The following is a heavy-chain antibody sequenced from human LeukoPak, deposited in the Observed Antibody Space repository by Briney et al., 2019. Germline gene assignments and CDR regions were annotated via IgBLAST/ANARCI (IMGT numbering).Heavy chain of an antibody. CDR2: INPNSGDT. CDR3: ARDKGRDGYTAFDY. D-gene: IGHD5-24*01. J-gene: IGHJ4*02. Sequence: ASVKVSCKASGYTFTAYHMHWVRQAPGQGLEWMGRINPNSGDTNYAQKFQGRVTITRDTSISTAYMELSRLRSDDTAVYYCARDKGRDGYTAFDYWGQGTLVTVSS. V-gene: IGHV1-2*06. CDR1: GYTFTAYH.